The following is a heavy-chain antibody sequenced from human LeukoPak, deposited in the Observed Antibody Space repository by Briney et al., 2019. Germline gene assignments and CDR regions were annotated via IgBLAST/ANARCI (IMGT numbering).Heavy chain of an antibody. J-gene: IGHJ4*02. CDR1: GGPFTTYY. D-gene: IGHD6-19*01. CDR3: ARGSSGWYVVLDY. V-gene: IGHV4-34*01. CDR2: IYHTGST. Sequence: SETLSLTCAVYGGPFTTYYWSWIRQPPGKGLEWIGDIYHTGSTTYNPSLKSRVTISIDTSKNQFSLRLSSVTAADTSVYYCARGSSGWYVVLDYWGQGTLVTVSS.